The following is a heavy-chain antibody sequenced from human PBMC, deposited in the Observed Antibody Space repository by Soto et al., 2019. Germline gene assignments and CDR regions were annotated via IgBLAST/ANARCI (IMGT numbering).Heavy chain of an antibody. J-gene: IGHJ4*02. V-gene: IGHV4-30-4*01. Sequence: PSETLSLTCTVSGGSISSGDYYWSWIRQPPGKGLEWIGYIYYSGSTYYNPSLKSRVTISVDTSKNQFSLKLSSVTAADTAVYYCARGRDDDARTPHFDYWGQRTLVPVSS. D-gene: IGHD1-1*01. CDR3: ARGRDDDARTPHFDY. CDR2: IYYSGST. CDR1: GGSISSGDYY.